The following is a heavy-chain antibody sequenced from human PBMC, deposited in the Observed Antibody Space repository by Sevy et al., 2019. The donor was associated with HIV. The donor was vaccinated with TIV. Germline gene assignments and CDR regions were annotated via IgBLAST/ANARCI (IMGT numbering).Heavy chain of an antibody. D-gene: IGHD3-22*01. CDR3: GKGGGGHYDPDEIGYYFYYYNMDV. CDR2: ISGSGTRT. V-gene: IGHV3-23*01. Sequence: GGSLRLSCAVSGFSFDSYGMTWVCQAPGKGLEWVSGISGSGTRTYYADSVKGRFIISRDNSKNTLYLQMNSLRSEDTARYYCGKGGGGHYDPDEIGYYFYYYNMDVWGKGTTVTVSS. J-gene: IGHJ6*03. CDR1: GFSFDSYG.